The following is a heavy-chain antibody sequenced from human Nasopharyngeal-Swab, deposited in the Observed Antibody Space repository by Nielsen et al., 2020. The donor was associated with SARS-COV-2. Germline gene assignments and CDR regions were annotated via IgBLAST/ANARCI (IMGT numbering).Heavy chain of an antibody. CDR1: GGSIRSSSSY. D-gene: IGHD3-10*01. J-gene: IGHJ6*03. CDR3: ATILYGSGTDYYYYYMDV. CDR2: IYYSGST. Sequence: SETLSLTCSVSGGSIRSSSSYWGWPRHPPGKGLEWFGSIYYSGSTFYNPYLKSRVTMSVDTSNHKFSLRLNSVTAADTAVYYCATILYGSGTDYYYYYMDVWGNGTTVTVSS. V-gene: IGHV4-39*01.